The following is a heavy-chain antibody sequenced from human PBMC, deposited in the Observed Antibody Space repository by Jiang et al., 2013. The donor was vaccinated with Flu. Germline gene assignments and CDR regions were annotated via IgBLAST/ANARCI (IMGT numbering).Heavy chain of an antibody. J-gene: IGHJ4*02. D-gene: IGHD1-1*01. Sequence: QTLSLTCAISGDSVSSNSATWDWIRQSPSRGLEWLGRAYYRSKWFIDYGVSVKSRITVSPDTSKNQFSLRLTSVTPEDTAVYYCARRGDHNAHYDYWGQGTLVTVSS. V-gene: IGHV6-1*01. CDR2: AYYRSKWFI. CDR1: GDSVSSNSAT. CDR3: ARRGDHNAHYDY.